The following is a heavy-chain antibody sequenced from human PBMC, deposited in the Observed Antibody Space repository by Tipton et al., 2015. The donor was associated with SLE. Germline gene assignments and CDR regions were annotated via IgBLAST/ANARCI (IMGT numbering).Heavy chain of an antibody. J-gene: IGHJ4*02. CDR2: IYYIGST. D-gene: IGHD6-6*01. CDR3: ARGLGIAARNFNC. CDR1: GGSISSYY. Sequence: TLSLTCTVSGGSISSYYWSWIRQPPGKGLEWIGYIYYIGSTNYNPSLKSRVTISVDTSKNQFSLKLSSVTAADTAVYYCARGLGIAARNFNCWGQGTLVTVSS. V-gene: IGHV4-59*01.